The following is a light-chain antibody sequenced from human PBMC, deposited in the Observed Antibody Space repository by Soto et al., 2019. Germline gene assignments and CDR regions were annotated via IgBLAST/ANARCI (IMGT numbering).Light chain of an antibody. CDR3: GSYTSGNTLEV. Sequence: QSVLTQPASVSGSPGQSITISCTGTSSDVGSYNLVSWYQQHPGKAPKLMIYDVSNRPSGVSNRFSGSKSGNTASLTISGLQAEDEADYYCGSYTSGNTLEVFGTGTKVTVL. V-gene: IGLV2-14*02. J-gene: IGLJ1*01. CDR2: DVS. CDR1: SSDVGSYNL.